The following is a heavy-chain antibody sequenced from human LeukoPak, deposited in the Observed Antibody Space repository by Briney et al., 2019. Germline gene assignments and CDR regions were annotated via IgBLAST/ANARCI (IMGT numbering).Heavy chain of an antibody. CDR2: INSNNGGT. V-gene: IGHV1-2*02. CDR1: GYTFTGYY. D-gene: IGHD6-13*01. CDR3: ARGGSRSSGAFDI. Sequence: ASVKVSCKASGYTFTGYYLHWVRQAPGQGLEWVVWINSNNGGTNYAQTFQGRVTMTRDTSISIAYMELSRLRFDDTAVYYCARGGSRSSGAFDIWGQGTMVTVSS. J-gene: IGHJ3*02.